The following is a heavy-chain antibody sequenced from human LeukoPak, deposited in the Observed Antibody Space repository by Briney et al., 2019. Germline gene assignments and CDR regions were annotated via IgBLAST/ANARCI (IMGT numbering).Heavy chain of an antibody. CDR1: GYTFTNFR. V-gene: IGHV1-46*01. CDR3: ARDHPLRASRVDTAMVYSGSYAVY. CDR2: INPSGGST. Sequence: GASVKVSCKTSGYTFTNFRMHWVRQAPGQGLEWMGIINPSGGSTSYAQKFQGRVTMTRDTSTSTVYMELSSLRSEDTAVYYCARDHPLRASRVDTAMVYSGSYAVYWGQGTLVTVSS. J-gene: IGHJ4*02. D-gene: IGHD5-18*01.